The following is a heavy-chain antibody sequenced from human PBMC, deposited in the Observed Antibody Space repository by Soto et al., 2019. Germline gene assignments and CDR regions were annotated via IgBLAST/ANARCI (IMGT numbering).Heavy chain of an antibody. J-gene: IGHJ6*02. CDR2: IIPIFGTA. Sequence: QVQLVQSGAEVKKPGSSVKVSCKASGGTFSSYAISWVRQAPGQGLEWMGGIIPIFGTANYAQKFQGRVTITADESTRTADLELSSLRSEDTAVYYCARNGRTGTLYCSGMDVWGQGTTVNVSS. CDR1: GGTFSSYA. D-gene: IGHD1-1*01. CDR3: ARNGRTGTLYCSGMDV. V-gene: IGHV1-69*12.